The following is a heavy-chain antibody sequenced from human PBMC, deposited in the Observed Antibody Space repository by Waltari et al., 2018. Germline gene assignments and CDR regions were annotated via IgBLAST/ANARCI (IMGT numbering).Heavy chain of an antibody. CDR2: VYGDGSTA. J-gene: IGHJ3*01. V-gene: IGHV3-23*03. CDR3: AKCITGDRCRAYDF. D-gene: IGHD7-27*01. Sequence: EVQLLESGGTLVQPGGSRRLSCDASGFIFKNYAMHWVRQAQGKGLEWVSLVYGDGSTAYYADSVQGRFTMSGDKTKNMAYLQMNRLRVEDTAIYYCAKCITGDRCRAYDFWGQGTMVTVSS. CDR1: GFIFKNYA.